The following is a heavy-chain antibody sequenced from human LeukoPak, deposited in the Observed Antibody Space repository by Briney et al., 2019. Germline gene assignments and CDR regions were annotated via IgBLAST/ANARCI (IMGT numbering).Heavy chain of an antibody. J-gene: IGHJ3*02. CDR2: ISAYNGNT. D-gene: IGHD3-22*01. V-gene: IGHV1-18*01. Sequence: ASVKVSCKASGYTFTSYGISWVRQAPGQGLEWMGWISAYNGNTNCAQKLQGRVTMTTDTSTSTAYMELRSLRSDDTAVYYCARDGYYYDSGDAFDIWGQGTMVTVSS. CDR1: GYTFTSYG. CDR3: ARDGYYYDSGDAFDI.